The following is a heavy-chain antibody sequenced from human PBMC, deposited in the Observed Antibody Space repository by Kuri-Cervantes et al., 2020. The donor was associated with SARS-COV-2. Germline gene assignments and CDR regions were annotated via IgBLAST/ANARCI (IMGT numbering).Heavy chain of an antibody. D-gene: IGHD3-10*01. Sequence: KVSCKGSGYSFTSYWIGWVRQMSGKGLEWMGIIYPGDSDTRYSPSFQGQVTISADKSISTAYLQWSSLKASDTAMYYCAMTGSGGRGVGNWFDPWGQGTLVTVSS. CDR1: GYSFTSYW. CDR3: AMTGSGGRGVGNWFDP. J-gene: IGHJ5*02. V-gene: IGHV5-51*01. CDR2: IYPGDSDT.